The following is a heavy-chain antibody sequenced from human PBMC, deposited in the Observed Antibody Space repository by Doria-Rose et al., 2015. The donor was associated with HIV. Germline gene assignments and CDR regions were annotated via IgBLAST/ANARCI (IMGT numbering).Heavy chain of an antibody. CDR3: ARIKSSRWYHKYYFDF. V-gene: IGHV2-26*01. CDR2: ILSDDER. Sequence: QVTLKESGPVLVKPTETLTLTCTVSGVSLSSPGMGVSWIRQPPGKALEWLANILSDDERSYKTSLKSRLTSSRDTSKSQVVLTMTDMDPVDTATYYCARIKSSRWYHKYYFDFWGQGTLVIVSA. D-gene: IGHD6-13*01. CDR1: GVSLSSPGMG. J-gene: IGHJ4*02.